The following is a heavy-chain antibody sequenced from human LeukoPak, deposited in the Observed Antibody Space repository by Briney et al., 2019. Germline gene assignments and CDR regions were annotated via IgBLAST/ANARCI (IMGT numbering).Heavy chain of an antibody. Sequence: GGSLRLSCAASGFTFSSYWMIWVRQVPGKGLEWVANIKQDGSEKYYVDSVRGRFTISRDNAKNSLYLQMNSLRAEDTAMYFCTRDHRSRPWEWFDPWGQGTLVTVSS. D-gene: IGHD6-6*01. CDR2: IKQDGSEK. CDR1: GFTFSSYW. J-gene: IGHJ5*02. V-gene: IGHV3-7*01. CDR3: TRDHRSRPWEWFDP.